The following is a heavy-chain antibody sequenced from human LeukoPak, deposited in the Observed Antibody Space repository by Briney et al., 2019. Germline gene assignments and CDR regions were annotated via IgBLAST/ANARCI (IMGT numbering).Heavy chain of an antibody. J-gene: IGHJ4*02. V-gene: IGHV4-59*08. Sequence: PSETLSLTCTVSGGSISSYYWSWIRQPPGKGLEWIGYIYYSGSTNYNPSLKSRVTISVDTSKNQFSLKLSSVTAADTAVYYCARRPQYSSGWGYFDYWGQGTLVTVSS. CDR1: GGSISSYY. CDR2: IYYSGST. D-gene: IGHD6-19*01. CDR3: ARRPQYSSGWGYFDY.